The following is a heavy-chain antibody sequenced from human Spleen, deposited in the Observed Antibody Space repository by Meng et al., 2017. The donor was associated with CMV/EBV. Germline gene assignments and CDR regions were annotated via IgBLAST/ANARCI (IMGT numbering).Heavy chain of an antibody. CDR2: ISAYNGNP. CDR3: ARHENLLEWFDP. D-gene: IGHD3-3*01. J-gene: IGHJ5*02. CDR1: GYIFRNYG. Sequence: CKTSGYIFRNYGISWVRLAPGQGLEWLGWISAYNGNPNLAQKLQGRVTMTTDTSTSTVFMELRTLRSDDTAVYYCARHENLLEWFDPWGQGTLVTVSS. V-gene: IGHV1-18*01.